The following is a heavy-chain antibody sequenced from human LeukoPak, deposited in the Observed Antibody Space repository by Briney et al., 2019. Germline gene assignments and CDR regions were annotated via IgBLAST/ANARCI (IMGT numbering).Heavy chain of an antibody. CDR1: GFTFSSYA. D-gene: IGHD3-22*01. CDR2: ISGSGGST. J-gene: IGHJ4*02. Sequence: GGSLRLSCAASGFTFSSYAMSWVRQAPGKGLEWVSAISGSGGSTYYADSVKGRFTISRDNSKNTLYLQMNSLRAEDTAVYYCAKPTYDSSGYYYLYHFDYWGQGTLVTVSS. CDR3: AKPTYDSSGYYYLYHFDY. V-gene: IGHV3-23*01.